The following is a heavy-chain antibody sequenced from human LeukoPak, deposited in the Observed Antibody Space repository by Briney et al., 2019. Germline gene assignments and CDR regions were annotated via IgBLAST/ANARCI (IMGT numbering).Heavy chain of an antibody. V-gene: IGHV3-30*04. D-gene: IGHD3-22*01. Sequence: TGGSLRLSCAASGFTFTNYMMHWVRQTPGKGLEWVAVILEDGGIQHYADSVQGRFTISRDNSKNTLFLQMNSLRTEDTAVYYCARGVHLRYYDRPGYFDYWGQGTLVTVSS. CDR1: GFTFTNYM. CDR2: ILEDGGIQ. CDR3: ARGVHLRYYDRPGYFDY. J-gene: IGHJ4*02.